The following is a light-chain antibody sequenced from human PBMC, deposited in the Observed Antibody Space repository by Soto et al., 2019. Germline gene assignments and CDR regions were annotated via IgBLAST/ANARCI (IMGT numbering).Light chain of an antibody. V-gene: IGLV2-11*01. CDR2: DVG. J-gene: IGLJ1*01. CDR1: SSDVGGYNY. CDR3: CSYAGTYTFSYV. Sequence: QSALTQPRSVSGSPGQSVTISCSGTSSDVGGYNYVSWYQQHTGKAPKLMIYDVGKRPSGVPDRFSGSKSGNTASLTISGLQAEDEADYYCCSYAGTYTFSYVFGTGTKLTVL.